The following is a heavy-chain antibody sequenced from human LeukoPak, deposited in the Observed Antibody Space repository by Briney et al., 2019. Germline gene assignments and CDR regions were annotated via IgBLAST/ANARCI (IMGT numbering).Heavy chain of an antibody. CDR1: GFTFSSYA. CDR3: AKGSRYYYYYYMDV. J-gene: IGHJ6*03. Sequence: PGGSLRLSCAASGFTFSSYAMSWVRQAPGKGLEWVSAISGSGGSTYYADSVKGRFTISRDNSKNTLYLQMNSLRAEDTAVYYCAKGSRYYYYYYMDVWGKGTPVTVSS. CDR2: ISGSGGST. D-gene: IGHD6-13*01. V-gene: IGHV3-23*01.